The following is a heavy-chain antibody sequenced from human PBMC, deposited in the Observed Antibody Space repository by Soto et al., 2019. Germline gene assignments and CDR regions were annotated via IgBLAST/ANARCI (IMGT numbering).Heavy chain of an antibody. V-gene: IGHV3-30*18. D-gene: IGHD3-22*01. CDR1: GFTFSSYG. CDR2: ISYDGSNK. J-gene: IGHJ4*02. Sequence: PGGSLRLSCAASGFTFSSYGMHWVRQAPGKGLEWVAVISYDGSNKYYADSVKGRFTISRDNSKNTLYLQMNSLRAEDTAVYYCAKALHYDSSGVDYWGQGTLVTVS. CDR3: AKALHYDSSGVDY.